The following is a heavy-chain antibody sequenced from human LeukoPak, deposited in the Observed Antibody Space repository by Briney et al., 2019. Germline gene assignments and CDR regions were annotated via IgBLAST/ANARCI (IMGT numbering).Heavy chain of an antibody. Sequence: GGSLRLSCAGSGFTFNNYAMSWVRQAPGKGVEWVSAISGTGATTYYADSVKGRFAISRDNSKNTLYLQMTSLRADDTAVYYCAKDQRFGDLDDYRGQGTLVTVSS. D-gene: IGHD3-10*01. V-gene: IGHV3-23*01. CDR2: ISGTGATT. J-gene: IGHJ4*02. CDR1: GFTFNNYA. CDR3: AKDQRFGDLDDY.